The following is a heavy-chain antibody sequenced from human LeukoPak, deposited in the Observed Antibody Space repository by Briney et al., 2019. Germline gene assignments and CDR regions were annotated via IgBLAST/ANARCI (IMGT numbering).Heavy chain of an antibody. CDR2: TYHRSKWYS. J-gene: IGHJ2*01. Sequence: SQTLSLTCAISGDSVSSTNAAWNWIRQSPSRGLEWLGRTYHRSKWYSEYARSVKSRITIDPDTSKNQFSLQLNSVTPEDAAVYYCARTKGHLDLWGRGTLVTVSS. CDR3: ARTKGHLDL. D-gene: IGHD2-8*01. CDR1: GDSVSSTNAA. V-gene: IGHV6-1*01.